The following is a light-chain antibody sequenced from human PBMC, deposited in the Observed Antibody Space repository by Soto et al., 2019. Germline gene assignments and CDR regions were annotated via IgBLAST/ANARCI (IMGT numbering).Light chain of an antibody. V-gene: IGKV3-20*01. CDR1: QSVSSN. CDR2: GAS. CDR3: QQYDGAPLT. Sequence: EIVMTQSPATLSVSPGERATLSCRASQSVSSNLAWYQQKPGQAPRLLIYGASRRATGIPDRFNGSGSGTDFVLTINRLEPEDFAVYYCQQYDGAPLTFGPGTKVDIK. J-gene: IGKJ3*01.